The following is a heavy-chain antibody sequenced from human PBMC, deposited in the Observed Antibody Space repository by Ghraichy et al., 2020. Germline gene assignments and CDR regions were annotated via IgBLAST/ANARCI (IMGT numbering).Heavy chain of an antibody. CDR1: GGSVRGHY. CDR3: ARGGVPDAYDI. Sequence: SCAVYGGSVRGHYWTWIRQPPGKGLQWIGEINDSGNTNYMLSLESRVTISVDTSKNQFSLRLTSLTAADTAVYYCARGGVPDAYDIWGQGTMVTVSS. D-gene: IGHD2-8*01. CDR2: INDSGNT. V-gene: IGHV4-34*01. J-gene: IGHJ3*02.